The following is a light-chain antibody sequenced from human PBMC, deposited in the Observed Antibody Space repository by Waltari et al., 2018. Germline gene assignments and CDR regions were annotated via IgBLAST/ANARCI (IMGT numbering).Light chain of an antibody. CDR1: QAINNY. V-gene: IGKV1-39*01. CDR3: QQRYSIPYS. CDR2: GSF. J-gene: IGKJ2*01. Sequence: DIQVAQSPSSLSASVGDRVTITCRASQAINNYLIWYQQKPGKAPQFLLDGSFNLRTGVPSRFSGSGYGAEFTLTISSLQPEDFATYICQQRYSIPYSFGQGTKVEIK.